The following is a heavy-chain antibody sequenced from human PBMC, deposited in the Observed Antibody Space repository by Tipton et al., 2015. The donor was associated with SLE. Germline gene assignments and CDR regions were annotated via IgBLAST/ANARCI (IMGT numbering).Heavy chain of an antibody. J-gene: IGHJ4*02. CDR1: GGSISSYS. CDR3: ARDRGGSFLFDY. V-gene: IGHV4-59*01. D-gene: IGHD1-26*01. CDR2: IYYSEST. Sequence: TLSLTCSVSGGSISSYSYNWIRQPPGKGLEWIANIYYSESTHYNPSLKSRVTISVDTSKNQFSLKLRSVTAADTAVYYCARDRGGSFLFDYWGQGTLVTVSS.